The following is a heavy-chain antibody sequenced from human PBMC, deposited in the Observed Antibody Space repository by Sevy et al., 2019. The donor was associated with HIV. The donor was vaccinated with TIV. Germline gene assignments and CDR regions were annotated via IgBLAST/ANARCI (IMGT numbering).Heavy chain of an antibody. CDR1: GFKVSDNY. Sequence: GESLKISCAASGFKVSDNYMSWVRQAPGKGLEWVSVIYAGGSTYYADSVKGRFTISRDNSKNTLYLQMNSLRAEDTAVYYWTTHASDFDSSGYLERDAFDIWGQGTMVTVSS. CDR3: TTHASDFDSSGYLERDAFDI. CDR2: IYAGGST. D-gene: IGHD3-22*01. V-gene: IGHV3-53*01. J-gene: IGHJ3*02.